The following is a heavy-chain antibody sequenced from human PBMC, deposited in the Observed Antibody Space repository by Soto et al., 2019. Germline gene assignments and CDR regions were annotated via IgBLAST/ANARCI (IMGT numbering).Heavy chain of an antibody. CDR2: IYYSGST. D-gene: IGHD1-26*01. Sequence: PSETLSLTRAVSGGSMSSSNWWNWIRQPPGKGLEWIGYIYYSGSTNYNASLKSRVTISVDTSKNQFSLKLSSVTAADTAVYYCARRYGGNFDYWGQGTLVTVSP. V-gene: IGHV4-59*01. CDR3: ARRYGGNFDY. CDR1: GGSMSSSNW. J-gene: IGHJ4*02.